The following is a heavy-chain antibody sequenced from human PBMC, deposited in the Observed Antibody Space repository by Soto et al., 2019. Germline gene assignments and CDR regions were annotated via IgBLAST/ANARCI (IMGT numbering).Heavy chain of an antibody. CDR2: IIPILGIA. CDR3: AREDDYYGSGSYSKDV. J-gene: IGHJ6*04. CDR1: GGTFSSYT. D-gene: IGHD3-10*01. Sequence: ASVKVSCKASGGTFSSYTISWVRQAPGQGLEWMGRIIPILGIANYAQKFQGRVTITADKSTSTAYMELSSLRSEDTAVYYCAREDDYYGSGSYSKDVWGKGTTVTVSS. V-gene: IGHV1-69*04.